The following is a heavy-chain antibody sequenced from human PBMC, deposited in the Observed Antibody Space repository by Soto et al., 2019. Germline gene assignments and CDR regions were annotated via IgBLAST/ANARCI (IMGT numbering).Heavy chain of an antibody. CDR3: ARGGGLRYFDWLWDY. D-gene: IGHD3-9*01. J-gene: IGHJ4*02. Sequence: SLTCAVYGGSFSGYYWSWIRQPPGKGLEWIGEINHSGSTNYNPSLKSRVTISVDTSKNQFSLKLSSVTAADTAVYYCARGGGLRYFDWLWDYWGQGTLVTVSS. CDR2: INHSGST. CDR1: GGSFSGYY. V-gene: IGHV4-34*01.